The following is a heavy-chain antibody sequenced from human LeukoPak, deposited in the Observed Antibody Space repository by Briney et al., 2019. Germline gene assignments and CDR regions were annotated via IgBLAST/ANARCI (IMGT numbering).Heavy chain of an antibody. CDR2: ISYDGSNK. CDR1: GFTFSSYA. CDR3: ARDQGTAMVPNWFDP. V-gene: IGHV3-30-3*01. Sequence: GRSLRLSCAASGFTFSSYAMHWVRQAPGKGLEWVAVISYDGSNKYYADSVKGRFTISRDNSKNTLYLQMNSLRAEDTAVYYCARDQGTAMVPNWFDPWGQGTLVTVSS. J-gene: IGHJ5*02. D-gene: IGHD5-18*01.